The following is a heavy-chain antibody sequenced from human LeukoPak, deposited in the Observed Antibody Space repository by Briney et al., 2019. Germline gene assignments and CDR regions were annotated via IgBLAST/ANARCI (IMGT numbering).Heavy chain of an antibody. Sequence: TGGSLRLSCAASGFTFSTYWMSWVRQAPGKGLEWVAIINQDGSQKYYVDSVKGRFTSSRDSAKNSLYLQMNSLRDEDTAVYYCARARLNIWGQGTMVTVSS. D-gene: IGHD2-21*01. CDR1: GFTFSTYW. CDR2: INQDGSQK. CDR3: ARARLNI. J-gene: IGHJ3*02. V-gene: IGHV3-7*04.